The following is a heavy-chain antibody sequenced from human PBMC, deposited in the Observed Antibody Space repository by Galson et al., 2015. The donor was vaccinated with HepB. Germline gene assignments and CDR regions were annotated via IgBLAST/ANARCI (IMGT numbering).Heavy chain of an antibody. V-gene: IGHV3-66*01. CDR3: ARGTNGRYLDAFDI. D-gene: IGHD1-26*01. J-gene: IGHJ3*02. CDR1: GFSVSDHY. CDR2: IYSGGNK. Sequence: SLRLSCAASGFSVSDHYMSLVRQAPGKGLDWVSLIYSGGNKYYADSVKGRFTISREHSKNTLYLQLNNLRAEDTAVYFCARGTNGRYLDAFDIWGQGTVVTVSS.